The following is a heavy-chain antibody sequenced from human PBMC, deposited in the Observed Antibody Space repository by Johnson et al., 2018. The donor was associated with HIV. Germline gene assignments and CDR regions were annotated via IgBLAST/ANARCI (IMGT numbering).Heavy chain of an antibody. V-gene: IGHV3-13*01. J-gene: IGHJ3*02. Sequence: VQLVESGGGVVQPGGSLRLSCAASGFTVSSYDMHWVRQATGKGLEWVSAIGTAGDTYYPGSVKGRFTISRENAKNSLYLQMNSLRAGDTAVYYCAREVGSWYSSSSGAFDIWGQGTMVTVSS. CDR3: AREVGSWYSSSSGAFDI. CDR1: GFTVSSYD. CDR2: IGTAGDT. D-gene: IGHD6-6*01.